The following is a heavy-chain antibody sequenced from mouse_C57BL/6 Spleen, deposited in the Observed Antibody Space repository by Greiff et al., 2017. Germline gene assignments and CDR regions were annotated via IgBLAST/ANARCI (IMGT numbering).Heavy chain of an antibody. D-gene: IGHD1-1*01. V-gene: IGHV2-2*01. CDR1: GFSLTSYG. CDR3: ARIITTVVPSEDY. CDR2: IWSGGST. J-gene: IGHJ4*01. Sequence: QVQLQQSGPGLVQPSQSLSITCTVSGFSLTSYGVHWVRQSPGKGLEWLGVIWSGGSTDYNAAFISRLSISKDNSKSQVFSKMNSLQADDTAIYYCARIITTVVPSEDYWGQGTSVTVSS.